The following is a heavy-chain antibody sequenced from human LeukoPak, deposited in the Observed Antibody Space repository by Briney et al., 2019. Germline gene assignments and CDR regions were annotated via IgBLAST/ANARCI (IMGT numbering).Heavy chain of an antibody. V-gene: IGHV3-43*02. CDR1: GFIFGNYA. CDR3: AKDKDGDIVATSGGHYFDY. D-gene: IGHD5-12*01. CDR2: ISGDGGST. J-gene: IGHJ4*02. Sequence: GGSLRLSCAAPGFIFGNYAIHWVRQAPGKGLEWVSLISGDGGSTFYADSVKGRFTISRDNSKNSLYLQMNSLRTEDTALYYCAKDKDGDIVATSGGHYFDYWGQGTLVTVSS.